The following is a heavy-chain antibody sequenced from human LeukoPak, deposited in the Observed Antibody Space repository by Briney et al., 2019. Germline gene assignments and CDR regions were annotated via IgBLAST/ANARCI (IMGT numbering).Heavy chain of an antibody. J-gene: IGHJ3*02. CDR1: GYSISSGYY. CDR3: ARVGYSSSWYSELDAFDI. Sequence: SETLSLTCTVSGYSISSGYYWGWIRQPPGKGLEWIGSIYHSGSTYYNPSLKSRVTISVDTSKNQFSLKLSSVTAADTAVYYCARVGYSSSWYSELDAFDIWGQGTMVTVSS. V-gene: IGHV4-38-2*02. CDR2: IYHSGST. D-gene: IGHD6-13*01.